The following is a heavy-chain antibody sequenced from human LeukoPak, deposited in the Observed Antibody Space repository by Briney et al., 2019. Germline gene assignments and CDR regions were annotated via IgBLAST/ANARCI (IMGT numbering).Heavy chain of an antibody. V-gene: IGHV1-58*02. D-gene: IGHD2-2*01. Sequence: SVKVSCKASGFTFTSSAMQWVRQARGQRLEWIGWIVVGSGNTNCAQKFQGRVTITADESTSTAYMELSSLRSEDTAVYYYARAPRKYCSSTSCYARSDYWGQGTLVTVSS. CDR3: ARAPRKYCSSTSCYARSDY. CDR2: IVVGSGNT. CDR1: GFTFTSSA. J-gene: IGHJ4*02.